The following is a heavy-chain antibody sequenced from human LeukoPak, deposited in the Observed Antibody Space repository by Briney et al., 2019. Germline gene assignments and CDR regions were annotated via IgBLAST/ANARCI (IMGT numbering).Heavy chain of an antibody. CDR2: IYHSGST. V-gene: IGHV4-38-2*02. Sequence: PSETLSLTCSVSGYSISYGYYWGWIRQTPGKGLEWIGSIYHSGSTYYNPSLKSRVTISVDTSKNQFSLKLSSVTAADTAVYYCASSEYSSSSGDYWGQGTLVTVSS. J-gene: IGHJ4*02. D-gene: IGHD6-6*01. CDR1: GYSISYGYY. CDR3: ASSEYSSSSGDY.